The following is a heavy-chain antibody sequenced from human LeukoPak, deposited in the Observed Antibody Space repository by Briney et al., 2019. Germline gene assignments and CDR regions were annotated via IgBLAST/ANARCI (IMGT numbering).Heavy chain of an antibody. Sequence: SVNVSCKASGGTFSSYAISWVRQAPGQGLEWMGGIIPIFGTANYAQKFQGRVTITADKSTSTAYMELSSLRSEDTAVYYCVPEVVPAARGEETTVTSGYWGQGNLVTVSS. CDR1: GGTFSSYA. CDR2: IIPIFGTA. CDR3: VPEVVPAARGEETTVTSGY. D-gene: IGHD2-2*01. V-gene: IGHV1-69*06. J-gene: IGHJ4*02.